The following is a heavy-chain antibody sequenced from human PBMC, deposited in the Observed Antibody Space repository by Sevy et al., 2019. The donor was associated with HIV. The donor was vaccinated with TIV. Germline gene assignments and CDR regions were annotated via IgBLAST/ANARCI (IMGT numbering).Heavy chain of an antibody. J-gene: IGHJ4*02. V-gene: IGHV3-33*06. CDR2: IWYDESNE. CDR1: GFTFSGFG. D-gene: IGHD4-4*01. Sequence: GGSLSLSCAASGFTFSGFGMHWVRQAPGKGLEWVAVIWYDESNEYYGDSVKGRFTISRDNSKNTVYLQMNSLRVEDTALYYCAKDSSPYSNHFDYWGRGTLVTVSS. CDR3: AKDSSPYSNHFDY.